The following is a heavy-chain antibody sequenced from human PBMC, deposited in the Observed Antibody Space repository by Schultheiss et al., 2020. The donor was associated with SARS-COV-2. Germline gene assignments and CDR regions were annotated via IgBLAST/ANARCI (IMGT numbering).Heavy chain of an antibody. CDR1: GGSFSGSY. CDR3: ARGGLYDSGGQYYYSMDV. D-gene: IGHD3-22*01. J-gene: IGHJ6*02. Sequence: SETLSLTCAVYGGSFSGSYWSWIRQPPGKGLEWIGEINRSGSTNYNPSLKGRVTISVDTSKNQFSLKLSSVTAADTAVYYCARGGLYDSGGQYYYSMDVWGQGTTVTVSS. V-gene: IGHV4-34*01. CDR2: INRSGST.